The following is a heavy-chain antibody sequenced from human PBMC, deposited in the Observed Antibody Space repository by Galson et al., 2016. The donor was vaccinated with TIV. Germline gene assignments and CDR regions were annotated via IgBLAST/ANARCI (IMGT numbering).Heavy chain of an antibody. CDR3: AHRGDGHNKIFDY. J-gene: IGHJ4*02. CDR2: LYWDDRK. Sequence: PALVTPTQTLTLTCSFSGFSLPTSGVGVGWIRQPPRKALEWLGFLYWDDRKLHSPSLKNRLTITRDTSKNQVVLTMTNMDPVDTATYYCAHRGDGHNKIFDYWGQGTLVTVSS. CDR1: GFSLPTSGVG. D-gene: IGHD5-24*01. V-gene: IGHV2-5*02.